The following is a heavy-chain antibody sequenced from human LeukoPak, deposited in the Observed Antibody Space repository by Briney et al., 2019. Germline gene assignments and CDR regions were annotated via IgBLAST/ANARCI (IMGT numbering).Heavy chain of an antibody. V-gene: IGHV4-4*02. D-gene: IGHD3-22*01. CDR1: GGSISSSNW. CDR3: ASILGGYSKYYYYYMDV. J-gene: IGHJ6*03. Sequence: PSETLSLTCAVSGGSISSSNWWSWVRQPPGKGLEWIGEIYHSGSTNYNPSLKSRVTISVDKSKNQFSLKLSSVTAADTAVYYCASILGGYSKYYYYYMDVWGKGTTVTVSS. CDR2: IYHSGST.